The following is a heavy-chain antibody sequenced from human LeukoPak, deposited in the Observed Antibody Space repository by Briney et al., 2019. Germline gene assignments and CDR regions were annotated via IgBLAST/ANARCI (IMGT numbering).Heavy chain of an antibody. CDR2: MNPNSGNT. CDR1: GYTFTGYY. D-gene: IGHD6-19*01. CDR3: ARGQGYSTGPGRYYYYMDV. Sequence: ASVKVSCKASGYTFTGYYMHWVRQAPGQGLEWMGWMNPNSGNTGYAQKFQGRVTITRNTSISTAYMELSSLRSEDTAVYYCARGQGYSTGPGRYYYYMDVWGKGTTVTVSS. J-gene: IGHJ6*03. V-gene: IGHV1-8*03.